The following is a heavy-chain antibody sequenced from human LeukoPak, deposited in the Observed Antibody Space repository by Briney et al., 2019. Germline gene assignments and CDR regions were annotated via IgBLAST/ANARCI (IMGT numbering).Heavy chain of an antibody. J-gene: IGHJ4*02. CDR1: GFGFSTHN. Sequence: GGSLRLSCVASGFGFSTHNMNWVRQAPGQGLEWVSSIGRDSSYVYYADSLKGRFTISGDDAKNSLYLQMNNLRAEDTAVYYCASHFAHWGSHLFGYWGQGTLVTVSS. CDR2: IGRDSSYV. D-gene: IGHD7-27*01. CDR3: ASHFAHWGSHLFGY. V-gene: IGHV3-21*01.